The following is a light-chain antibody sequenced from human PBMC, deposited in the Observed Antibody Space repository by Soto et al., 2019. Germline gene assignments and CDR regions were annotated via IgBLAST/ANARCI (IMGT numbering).Light chain of an antibody. CDR2: GNS. J-gene: IGLJ2*01. V-gene: IGLV1-40*01. Sequence: QSVLTQPPSVSGAPGQRVTISCTGRSSNIGAGYDVHWYQQLPGTAPKLLIYGNSNRPSGVPDRLSGSKSGTSASLAITGLQAEDEADYYCQSYDSSLSVVFGGGTKVTVL. CDR1: SSNIGAGYD. CDR3: QSYDSSLSVV.